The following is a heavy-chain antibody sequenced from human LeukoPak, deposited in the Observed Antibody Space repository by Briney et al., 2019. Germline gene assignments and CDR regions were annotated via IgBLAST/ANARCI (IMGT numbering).Heavy chain of an antibody. Sequence: GGSLRLSCAVSGFTFSRYWMSGVRQAPGKGLEWVANIKQNGSEKYYVDSVKGRSNISRDNATNSLYLQMKSLRAEDTAVYYCARRYCSSVSCRSFDYWGQRTLVTVSS. CDR2: IKQNGSEK. J-gene: IGHJ4*02. V-gene: IGHV3-7*01. D-gene: IGHD2-15*01. CDR3: ARRYCSSVSCRSFDY. CDR1: GFTFSRYW.